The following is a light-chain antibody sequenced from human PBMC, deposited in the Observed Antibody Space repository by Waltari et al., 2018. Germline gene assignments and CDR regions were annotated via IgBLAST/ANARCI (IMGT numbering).Light chain of an antibody. CDR3: TSYGGTNNFL. Sequence: QSALTQPPSATGSPGQSVTISCTGGRWDVGAYRYVSWYQQHPGRAPKVIMYEVDKRPSWVPDRFSGSKSGTTASLTISGLKLEDEADYYCTSYGGTNNFLFGSGTKVTV. V-gene: IGLV2-8*01. CDR2: EVD. J-gene: IGLJ1*01. CDR1: RWDVGAYRY.